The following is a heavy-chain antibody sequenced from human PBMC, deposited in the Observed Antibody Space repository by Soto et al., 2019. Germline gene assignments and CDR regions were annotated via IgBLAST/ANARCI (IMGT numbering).Heavy chain of an antibody. CDR1: GYTFTSYY. V-gene: IGHV1-46*01. J-gene: IGHJ3*02. D-gene: IGHD3-10*01. CDR3: AREGLLCFGYQIWGRDAFDI. Sequence: ASVKVSCKASGYTFTSYYMHWVRQAPGQGLEWMGIINPSGGSTSYAQKFQGRVTMTRDTSTSTVYMELSSLRSEDTAVYYCAREGLLCFGYQIWGRDAFDIWGQGTMVTV. CDR2: INPSGGST.